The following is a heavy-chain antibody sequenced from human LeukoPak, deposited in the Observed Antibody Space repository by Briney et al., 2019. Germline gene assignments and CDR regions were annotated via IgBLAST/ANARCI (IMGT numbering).Heavy chain of an antibody. Sequence: GGSLRLSCAASGFTFSDYAMNWVRQAPGKGLEWVSSISSSSSYIYYADSVKGRFTISRDNAKNSLYPQMNSLRAEDTAVYYCARVLGGGSLDYWGQGTLVTVSS. CDR1: GFTFSDYA. V-gene: IGHV3-21*01. D-gene: IGHD1-26*01. J-gene: IGHJ4*02. CDR3: ARVLGGGSLDY. CDR2: ISSSSSYI.